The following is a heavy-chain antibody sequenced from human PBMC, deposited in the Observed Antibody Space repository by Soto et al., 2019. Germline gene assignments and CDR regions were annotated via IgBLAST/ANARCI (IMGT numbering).Heavy chain of an antibody. D-gene: IGHD5-18*01. Sequence: SETLSLTCTVSGGSISSGDYYWSWIRQPPGKGLEWIGYIYYSGSTYYNPSLKSRVTISVDTSKNQFSLKLSSVTAADTAVYYCARGRSGRIQLWLLDYWGQGTLVTVSS. CDR3: ARGRSGRIQLWLLDY. J-gene: IGHJ4*02. V-gene: IGHV4-30-4*01. CDR2: IYYSGST. CDR1: GGSISSGDYY.